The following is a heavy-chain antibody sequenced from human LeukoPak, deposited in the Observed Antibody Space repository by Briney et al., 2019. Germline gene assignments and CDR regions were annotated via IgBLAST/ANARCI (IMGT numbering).Heavy chain of an antibody. CDR1: GGSISSGGYY. D-gene: IGHD6-19*01. CDR3: ARSSGWSWPFDY. V-gene: IGHV4-31*03. Sequence: TSQTLSLTCTVSGGSISSGGYYWSWIRQHPGKGLEWIGYIYYSGSTYYNPSLKSRVTISVDTSKNQFSLKLSSVTAADTAVYYCARSSGWSWPFDYWGQGTLVTASS. J-gene: IGHJ4*02. CDR2: IYYSGST.